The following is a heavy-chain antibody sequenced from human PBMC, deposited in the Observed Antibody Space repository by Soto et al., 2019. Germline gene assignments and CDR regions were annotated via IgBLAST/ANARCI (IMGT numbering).Heavy chain of an antibody. D-gene: IGHD6-19*01. J-gene: IGHJ4*02. V-gene: IGHV3-30-3*01. Sequence: QVQLVESGGGVGQRGRSLRLSCAASGFTFSSYAMHWVRQAPGKGLEWVAVISYDGSNKYYADSVKGRFTISRDNSKNTLYLQMNSLRAEDTAVYYCARSSSSGWDYYFDYWGQGTLVTVSS. CDR1: GFTFSSYA. CDR3: ARSSSSGWDYYFDY. CDR2: ISYDGSNK.